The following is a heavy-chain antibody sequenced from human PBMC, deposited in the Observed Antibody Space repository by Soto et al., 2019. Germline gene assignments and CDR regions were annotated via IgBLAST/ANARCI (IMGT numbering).Heavy chain of an antibody. CDR1: AYPFIYDY. V-gene: IGHV1-2*02. Sequence: ASLKXSCKASAYPFIYDYLDFLRHAPGQGLEWMGWINPHSGDTYYAEKFQARVTMTSDTSITTVFTDLSRLTSDDTAMYFCARQGRCYLSNSDSYGMELWGQGTSGTVSS. J-gene: IGHJ6*01. D-gene: IGHD2-8*01. CDR2: INPHSGDT. CDR3: ARQGRCYLSNSDSYGMEL.